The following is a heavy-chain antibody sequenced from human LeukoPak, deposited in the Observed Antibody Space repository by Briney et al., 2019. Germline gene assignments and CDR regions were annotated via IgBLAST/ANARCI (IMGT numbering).Heavy chain of an antibody. CDR2: INAGNGNT. CDR1: GYTFTSYA. Sequence: GASVKVSCKASGYTFTSYAMHWVRQAPGQRLEWMGWINAGNGNTKYSQKFQGRVTITRDTSASTAYMELSSLRSEDTAVYYCARDLSRYCSGGSCYSGDYYYGMDVWGQGTTVTVSS. J-gene: IGHJ6*02. D-gene: IGHD2-15*01. CDR3: ARDLSRYCSGGSCYSGDYYYGMDV. V-gene: IGHV1-3*01.